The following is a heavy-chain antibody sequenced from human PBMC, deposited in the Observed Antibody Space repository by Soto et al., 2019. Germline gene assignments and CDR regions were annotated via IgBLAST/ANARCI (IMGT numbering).Heavy chain of an antibody. Sequence: SVKVSCKASGGTFSSYAISWVRQAPGQGLEWMGGIIPIFGTANYAQKFQGRVTITADKSTSTAYMELSSLRSEDTAVYYCARDRVEMATITSYGSDYWGQGTLVTVSS. J-gene: IGHJ4*02. CDR2: IIPIFGTA. D-gene: IGHD5-12*01. CDR1: GGTFSSYA. V-gene: IGHV1-69*06. CDR3: ARDRVEMATITSYGSDY.